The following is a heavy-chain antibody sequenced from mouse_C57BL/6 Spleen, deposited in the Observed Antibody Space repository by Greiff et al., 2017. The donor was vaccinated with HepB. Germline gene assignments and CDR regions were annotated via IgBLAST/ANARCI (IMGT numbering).Heavy chain of an antibody. D-gene: IGHD2-1*01. J-gene: IGHJ2*01. Sequence: QVQLKQSGAELVKPGASVKISCKASGYAFSSYWMNWVKQRPGKGLEWIGQIYPGDGDTNYNGKFKGKATLTADKSSSTAYMQLSSLTSEDSAVYFCARVYYGNPFDYWGQGTTLTVSS. CDR2: IYPGDGDT. CDR3: ARVYYGNPFDY. V-gene: IGHV1-80*01. CDR1: GYAFSSYW.